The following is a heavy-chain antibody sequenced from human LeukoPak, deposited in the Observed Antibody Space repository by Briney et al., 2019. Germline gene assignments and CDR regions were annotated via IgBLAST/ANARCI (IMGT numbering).Heavy chain of an antibody. J-gene: IGHJ4*02. Sequence: GGSLRLSCAASGFTFSSYEMNWVRQAPGKGLEWVSYISSSGSTIYYADSVKGRFTISRDSAKNSLYLQMNSLRAEDTAVYYCARGSYCSGGSCHLFDYWGQGTLVTVSS. CDR3: ARGSYCSGGSCHLFDY. CDR1: GFTFSSYE. V-gene: IGHV3-48*03. D-gene: IGHD2-15*01. CDR2: ISSSGSTI.